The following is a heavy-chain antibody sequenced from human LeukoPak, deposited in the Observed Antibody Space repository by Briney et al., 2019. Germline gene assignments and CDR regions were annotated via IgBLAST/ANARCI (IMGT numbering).Heavy chain of an antibody. CDR2: ISAYNGNT. D-gene: IGHD2-15*01. J-gene: IGHJ4*02. Sequence: ASVKVSCKASGYTFTSYGIRWVRQAPGQGLEWMGWISAYNGNTNYAQKLQGRVTMTTDTSTSTAYMELSSLRSEDTAVYYCARDLVYCSGGSCYSPAVFDYWGQGTLVTVSS. CDR3: ARDLVYCSGGSCYSPAVFDY. V-gene: IGHV1-18*01. CDR1: GYTFTSYG.